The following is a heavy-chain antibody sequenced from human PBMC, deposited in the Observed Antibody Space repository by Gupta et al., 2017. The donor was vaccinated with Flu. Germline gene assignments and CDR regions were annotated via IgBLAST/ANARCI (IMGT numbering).Heavy chain of an antibody. V-gene: IGHV3-23*01. J-gene: IGHJ4*02. CDR3: AKDPYRDGYNPVGFDY. D-gene: IGHD5-24*01. Sequence: EVQLLESGGGLVQPGGSLRLPCPAPGFTFGTYALSWVRQAPGKGLEWVSAISGSGGSTYYADSVKGRFTISRDNSKNTLYLQMNSLRAEDTAVYYCAKDPYRDGYNPVGFDYWGQGTLVTVSS. CDR2: ISGSGGST. CDR1: GFTFGTYA.